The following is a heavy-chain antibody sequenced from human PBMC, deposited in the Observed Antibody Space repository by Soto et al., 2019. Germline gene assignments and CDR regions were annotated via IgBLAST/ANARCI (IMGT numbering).Heavy chain of an antibody. CDR3: AREAYCGGDCYPYYFDY. CDR1: GYTFTGYY. J-gene: IGHJ4*02. V-gene: IGHV1-2*02. Sequence: ASVKVSCKASGYTFTGYYMHWVRQAPGQGLEWMGWINPNSGGTNYAQKFQGRVTMTRDTSISTAYMELSRLRSDDTAVYYCAREAYCGGDCYPYYFDYCGQGTLVTVSS. CDR2: INPNSGGT. D-gene: IGHD2-21*02.